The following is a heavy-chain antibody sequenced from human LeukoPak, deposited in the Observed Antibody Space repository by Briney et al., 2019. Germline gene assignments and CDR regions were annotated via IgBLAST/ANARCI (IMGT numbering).Heavy chain of an antibody. CDR1: GFTFSSYG. D-gene: IGHD5-18*01. Sequence: GGSLRLSCAASGFTFSSYGMHWVRQAPGKGLEWVAFIRYDGSNKYYADSVKGRFTISRDNSKNTLYLQMNSLRAEDTAVYYCAKDHVQLWLLDYWGQGTLVTVPS. CDR3: AKDHVQLWLLDY. V-gene: IGHV3-30*02. CDR2: IRYDGSNK. J-gene: IGHJ4*02.